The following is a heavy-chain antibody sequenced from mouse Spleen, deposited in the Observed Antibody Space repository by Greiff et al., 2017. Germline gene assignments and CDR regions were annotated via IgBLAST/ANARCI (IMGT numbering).Heavy chain of an antibody. CDR3: ASCCYDGSYGYAMDY. D-gene: IGHD1-1*01. CDR2: IDPEDGET. J-gene: IGHJ4*01. CDR1: GFTFTDYY. Sequence: VQLQQSGSELVKPGASVKLSCTASGFTFTDYYMHWVKQRTEQGLEWIGRIDPEDGETKYAPKFQGKATITADTSSNTAYLQLSSLTSEDTAVYYCASCCYDGSYGYAMDYWGQGTSVTVSS. V-gene: IGHV14-2*01.